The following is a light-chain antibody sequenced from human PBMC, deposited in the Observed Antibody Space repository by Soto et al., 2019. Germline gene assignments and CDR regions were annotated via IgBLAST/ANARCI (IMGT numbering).Light chain of an antibody. CDR3: QQGHNWPLT. J-gene: IGKJ2*01. CDR1: QSITSE. CDR2: GAS. V-gene: IGKV3-15*01. Sequence: EIVMTQSPATLSVSPGERATLSCRASQSITSELAWYQQKPGQPPRLLIYGASTRATGVPARFSGSVSGSEFTLTISGLQSEDFAVYYCQQGHNWPLTFGQGTRLEI.